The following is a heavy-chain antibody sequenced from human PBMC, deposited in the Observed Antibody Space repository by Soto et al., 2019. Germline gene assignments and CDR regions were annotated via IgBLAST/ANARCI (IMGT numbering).Heavy chain of an antibody. D-gene: IGHD4-17*01. Sequence: QVQLVQSGAEVKKPGSSVKVSCKASGGTFSSYTISWVRQAPGQGLEWMGRIIPILVIANYAQKCQGRVTITADKSTSKDYMELSSLGSEDTAGYYWAGDCYGGNAYFDYWGQGTLVTVSS. V-gene: IGHV1-69*08. CDR3: AGDCYGGNAYFDY. CDR1: GGTFSSYT. CDR2: IIPILVIA. J-gene: IGHJ4*02.